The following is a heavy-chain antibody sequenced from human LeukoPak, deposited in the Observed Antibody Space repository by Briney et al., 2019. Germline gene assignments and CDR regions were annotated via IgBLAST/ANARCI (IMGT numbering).Heavy chain of an antibody. CDR2: ISGSGGST. CDR3: AKDRGGTGYSPIPLQYFQH. V-gene: IGHV3-23*01. CDR1: GFTFSSYA. D-gene: IGHD3/OR15-3a*01. J-gene: IGHJ1*01. Sequence: PGGSLRLSCAASGFTFSSYAMSWVRQAPGKGLEWVSAISGSGGSTYYANSVKGRFTISRDNSKNTLYLQMNSLRAEDTAVYYCAKDRGGTGYSPIPLQYFQHWGQGTLVTVSS.